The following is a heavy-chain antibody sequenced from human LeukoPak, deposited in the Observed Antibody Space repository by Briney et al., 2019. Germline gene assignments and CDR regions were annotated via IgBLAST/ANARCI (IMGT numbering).Heavy chain of an antibody. D-gene: IGHD3-22*01. V-gene: IGHV3-7*01. CDR1: GFTFSSYW. Sequence: PGGSLRLSCAASGFTFSSYWMSWVRQAPGKGLEWMANIKQDGSEKYYVDSVKGRFTISRDNAKNSLYLQMNSLRAEDTAVYYCARPMIVVVFDAFDIWGQGTMVTVSS. CDR2: IKQDGSEK. CDR3: ARPMIVVVFDAFDI. J-gene: IGHJ3*02.